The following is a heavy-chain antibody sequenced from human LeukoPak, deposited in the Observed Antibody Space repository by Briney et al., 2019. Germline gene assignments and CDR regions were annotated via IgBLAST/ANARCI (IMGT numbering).Heavy chain of an antibody. CDR2: INHSGGT. Sequence: PSETLSLTCAVYGGSFSGYYWSWIRQPPGKGLEWIGEINHSGGTNYNPSLKSRVTISVDTSKNQFSLKLSSVTAADTAVYYCARGYYDFWSGYYYYMDVWGKGTTVTVSS. D-gene: IGHD3-3*01. V-gene: IGHV4-34*01. CDR3: ARGYYDFWSGYYYYMDV. CDR1: GGSFSGYY. J-gene: IGHJ6*03.